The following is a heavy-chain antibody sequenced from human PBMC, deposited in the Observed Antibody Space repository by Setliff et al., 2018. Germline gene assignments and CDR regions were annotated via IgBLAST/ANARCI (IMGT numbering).Heavy chain of an antibody. CDR2: ISAYNGNT. D-gene: IGHD5-18*01. CDR1: GYSFSDYG. V-gene: IGHV1-18*01. CDR3: ARGGYSYGYDHGFDI. J-gene: IGHJ3*02. Sequence: ASVKVSCKASGYSFSDYGISWVRQAPGQGLEWMGWISAYNGNTKYAQKLQGRVTMATDISTSTAYMELRSPRSDDTAVYYCARGGYSYGYDHGFDIWGQGTMVTVSS.